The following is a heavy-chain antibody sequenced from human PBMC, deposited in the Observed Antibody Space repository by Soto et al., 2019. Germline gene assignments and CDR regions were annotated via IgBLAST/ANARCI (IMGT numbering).Heavy chain of an antibody. Sequence: HPGGSLRLSCAASGFTFSSYWMHWVRQAPGKGLVWVSRINSDGSSTSYADSVKGRFTISRDNAKNTLYLQMNSLRAEDTAVYYCARGTTVPDYYYYGMDVWGQGTTVTVSS. CDR2: INSDGSST. D-gene: IGHD4-17*01. CDR1: GFTFSSYW. V-gene: IGHV3-74*01. CDR3: ARGTTVPDYYYYGMDV. J-gene: IGHJ6*02.